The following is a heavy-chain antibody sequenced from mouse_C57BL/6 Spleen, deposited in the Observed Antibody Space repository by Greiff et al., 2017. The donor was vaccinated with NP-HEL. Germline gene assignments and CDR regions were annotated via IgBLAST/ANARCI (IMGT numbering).Heavy chain of an antibody. D-gene: IGHD2-2*01. CDR3: ARHTDHGYDYAMDY. Sequence: EVKLMESGGGLVQPGGSLKLSCAASGFTFSDYYMYLVRQTPEKRLEWVAYISNGGGSTYSPDTVKGRFPISRDNAKNTLYLQMSRLKSEDTAMYYCARHTDHGYDYAMDYWGQGTSVTVSS. J-gene: IGHJ4*01. V-gene: IGHV5-12*01. CDR1: GFTFSDYY. CDR2: ISNGGGST.